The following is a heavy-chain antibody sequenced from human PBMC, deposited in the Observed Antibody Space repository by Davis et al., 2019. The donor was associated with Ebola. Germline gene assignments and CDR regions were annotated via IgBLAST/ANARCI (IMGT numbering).Heavy chain of an antibody. CDR1: GFTFSSYG. Sequence: GESLKISCAASGFTFSSYGMHWVRQAPGKGLEWVAVISYDGSNKYYADSVKGRFTISRDNSKNTLYLQMNSLRAEDTAVYYCARLDCSSTSCYDDWGQGTLVTVSS. CDR3: ARLDCSSTSCYDD. V-gene: IGHV3-30*03. CDR2: ISYDGSNK. D-gene: IGHD2-2*01. J-gene: IGHJ4*02.